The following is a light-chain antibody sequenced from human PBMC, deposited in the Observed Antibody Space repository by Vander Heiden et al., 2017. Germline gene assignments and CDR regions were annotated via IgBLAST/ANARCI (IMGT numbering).Light chain of an antibody. CDR2: DAF. V-gene: IGKV3-11*01. CDR1: QTVRRY. Sequence: EIVLTQSPATLFLSPGERATLSCRASQTVRRYLAWYQQKPGQAPRLLIYDAFNRATGLPARFSGSGSGTDFTLTISSLEPEDFAVYYCQQRSDWPVTFGQGTRLEIK. J-gene: IGKJ5*01. CDR3: QQRSDWPVT.